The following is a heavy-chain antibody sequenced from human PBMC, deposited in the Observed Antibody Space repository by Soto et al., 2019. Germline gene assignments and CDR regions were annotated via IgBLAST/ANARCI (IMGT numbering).Heavy chain of an antibody. CDR1: AYRLTSYW. CDR2: IYPGDSDT. Sequence: DSLKISCKGAAYRLTSYWIGWVRQMPGKGLEWMGIIYPGDSDTRYSPSFQGQVTISADKSISTAYLQWSSLKASDTAMYYCARLGLEQQLMQYYFDYWGQGTLVTVSS. V-gene: IGHV5-51*01. D-gene: IGHD6-13*01. J-gene: IGHJ4*02. CDR3: ARLGLEQQLMQYYFDY.